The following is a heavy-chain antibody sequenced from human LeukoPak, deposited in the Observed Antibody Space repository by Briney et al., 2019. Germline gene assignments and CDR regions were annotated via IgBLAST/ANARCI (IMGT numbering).Heavy chain of an antibody. CDR1: GFTFSNYW. J-gene: IGHJ3*02. Sequence: GGSLRLSCAASGFTFSNYWMHWVRQAPGKGLVWVSRINTHGNTTSYADSVKGRFTISRDNAKNTLYLQMNSLRAEDTAVYYCTSITIFGVVDAFDIWGQGTLVTVSS. V-gene: IGHV3-74*01. D-gene: IGHD3-3*01. CDR2: INTHGNTT. CDR3: TSITIFGVVDAFDI.